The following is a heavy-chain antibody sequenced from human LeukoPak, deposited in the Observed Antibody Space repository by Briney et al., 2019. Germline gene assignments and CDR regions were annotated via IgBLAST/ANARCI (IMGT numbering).Heavy chain of an antibody. V-gene: IGHV3-7*01. J-gene: IGHJ4*02. CDR1: GFTFINYW. Sequence: GGSLRLSCAASGFTFINYWMTWVRQAPGKGQEWVANINQDGSEKYYVDSVKGRFTISRDNDKNSLYLQMNSLRAEDTAVYYCARERYCSSGNCYSDYWGQGTLVTVSS. CDR3: ARERYCSSGNCYSDY. CDR2: INQDGSEK. D-gene: IGHD2-15*01.